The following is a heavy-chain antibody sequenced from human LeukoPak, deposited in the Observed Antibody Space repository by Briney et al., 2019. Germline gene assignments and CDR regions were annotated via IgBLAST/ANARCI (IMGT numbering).Heavy chain of an antibody. D-gene: IGHD4-17*01. V-gene: IGHV3-30*04. Sequence: PGGSLRLSCAASGFTFSFYAMHWVRQAPGKGLEWVAVISYDGSNKYYADSVKGRFTISRDNSKNTLFLQMNSLRTDDTAVYNCARGSPATVTTFTPFDPWGQGTLVTVSS. CDR1: GFTFSFYA. CDR2: ISYDGSNK. CDR3: ARGSPATVTTFTPFDP. J-gene: IGHJ5*02.